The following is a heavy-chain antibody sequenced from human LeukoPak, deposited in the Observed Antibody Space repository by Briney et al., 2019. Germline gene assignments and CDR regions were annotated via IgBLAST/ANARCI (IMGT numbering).Heavy chain of an antibody. D-gene: IGHD3-16*02. J-gene: IGHJ6*03. CDR2: IRDDGSNK. V-gene: IGHV3-30*02. CDR3: AKSWGYTRPYYNYMDV. CDR1: GFTFSTYG. Sequence: GGSLRLSCAASGFTFSTYGMHWVRQAPGKGLDWVAFIRDDGSNKYYAYSVKGRFTISRDNSKNTVSLQMNSLRPEDTAVYYCAKSWGYTRPYYNYMDVWGKGTTVTVSS.